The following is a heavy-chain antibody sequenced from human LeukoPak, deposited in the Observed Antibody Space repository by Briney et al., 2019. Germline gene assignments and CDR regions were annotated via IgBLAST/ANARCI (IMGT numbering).Heavy chain of an antibody. CDR2: IDYSGST. J-gene: IGHJ5*02. CDR1: GGSISDYY. V-gene: IGHV4-59*01. Sequence: PSETLSLTCTVSGGSISDYYWSWIRQPPGKGLEWIGYIDYSGSTNYNPSLKSRVTISVDTSKNQFSLKLSSVTAADTAVYYCARAKRTWNWLDPWGQGTLVTVSS. CDR3: ARAKRTWNWLDP.